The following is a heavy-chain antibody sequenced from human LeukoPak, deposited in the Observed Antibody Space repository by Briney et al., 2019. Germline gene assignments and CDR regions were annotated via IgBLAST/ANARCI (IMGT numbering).Heavy chain of an antibody. CDR2: IIPILGIA. CDR3: ARDGHRYCSGGSCYPLYGMDI. Sequence: RASVKVSCKASGGTFSSYAISWVRQAPEQGLEWMGRIIPILGIANYAQKFQGRVTITADKSTSTAYMELSSLRSEDTAVYYCARDGHRYCSGGSCYPLYGMDIWGQGTTVTVSS. CDR1: GGTFSSYA. J-gene: IGHJ6*02. D-gene: IGHD2-15*01. V-gene: IGHV1-69*04.